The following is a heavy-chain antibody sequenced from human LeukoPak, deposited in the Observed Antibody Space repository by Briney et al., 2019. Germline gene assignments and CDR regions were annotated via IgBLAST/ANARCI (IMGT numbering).Heavy chain of an antibody. J-gene: IGHJ4*02. Sequence: PGGSLRLSCAASGFTFSSYAMSWDRQAPGKGLEWVSAISGSGGSTYYADSVKGRFTISRDNSKNTLYLQMNNLRAEDTAVYYCAKTPAAAGPFDYWGQGTLVTVSS. CDR3: AKTPAAAGPFDY. CDR2: ISGSGGST. CDR1: GFTFSSYA. V-gene: IGHV3-23*01. D-gene: IGHD6-13*01.